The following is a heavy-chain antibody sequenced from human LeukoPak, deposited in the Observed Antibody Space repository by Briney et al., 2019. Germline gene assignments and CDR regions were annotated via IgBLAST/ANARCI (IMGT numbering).Heavy chain of an antibody. V-gene: IGHV3-30*02. CDR3: AKGAYGSGSYLNYFDY. D-gene: IGHD3-10*01. J-gene: IGHJ4*02. CDR2: IRYDGSNK. CDR1: GFTFSSYG. Sequence: GGSLRLSCAASGFTFSSYGMHWVRQAPGKGLEWVAFIRYDGSNKYYADSVKGRFTISRDNSKNTLYLQMNSLRAEDTAVYYCAKGAYGSGSYLNYFDYWGQGTLVTVSS.